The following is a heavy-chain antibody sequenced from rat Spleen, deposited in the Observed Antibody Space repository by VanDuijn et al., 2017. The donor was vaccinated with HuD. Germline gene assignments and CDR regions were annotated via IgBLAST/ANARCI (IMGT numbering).Heavy chain of an antibody. J-gene: IGHJ2*01. D-gene: IGHD1-2*01. V-gene: IGHV5-25*01. CDR3: ARDSTYASLDY. Sequence: EVHLVESGGGLVQPGXXMKLSCXXXGFXXXNXXXAWVRQSPQKGLEWVASISNGGGKTYYRDSVQGRFTISRDNAKSNLYLQMDSLRSEDTATYYCARDSTYASLDYWGQGVTVTVSS. CDR2: ISNGGGKT. CDR1: GFXXXNXX.